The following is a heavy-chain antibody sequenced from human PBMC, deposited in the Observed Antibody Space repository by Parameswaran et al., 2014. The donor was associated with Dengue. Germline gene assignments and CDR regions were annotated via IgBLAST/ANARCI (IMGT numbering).Heavy chain of an antibody. CDR3: ARDYYGSGSYYNKWSYNWFDP. D-gene: IGHD3-10*01. V-gene: IGHV1-69*01. J-gene: IGHJ5*02. CDR2: IIPIFGTA. Sequence: WVRQAPGQGLEWMGGIIPIFGTANYAQKFQGRVTITADESTSTAYMELSSLRSEDTAVYYCARDYYGSGSYYNKWSYNWFDPWGQGTLVTVSS.